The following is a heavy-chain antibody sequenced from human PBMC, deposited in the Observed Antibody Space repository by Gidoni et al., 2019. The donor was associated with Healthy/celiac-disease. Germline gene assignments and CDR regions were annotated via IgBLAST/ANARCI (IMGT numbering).Heavy chain of an antibody. D-gene: IGHD5-12*01. J-gene: IGHJ3*02. CDR2: IWYDGSNK. V-gene: IGHV3-33*01. Sequence: QVQLVESGGGVVQHGRSLRPSCAASGFTFSSYGMHWVRQATGKGLEWVAVIWYDGSNKYYADSVKGRFTISRDNSKNTLYLQMNSLRAEDTAVYYCARDGWLRLRANAFDIWGQGTMVTVSS. CDR3: ARDGWLRLRANAFDI. CDR1: GFTFSSYG.